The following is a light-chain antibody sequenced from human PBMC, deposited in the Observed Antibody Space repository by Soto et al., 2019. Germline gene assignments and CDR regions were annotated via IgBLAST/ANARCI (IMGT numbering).Light chain of an antibody. CDR3: CSYAGSYSYV. CDR1: NSDVGGYKY. Sequence: QSALTQPRSVSGSPGQSVTISCTGTNSDVGGYKYVSWYQQYPGKAPKLMIYDDSKRPSGVPDRFSGSKSVNTASLTISGLQAEDEADYFCCSYAGSYSYVFGTGTKLTVL. J-gene: IGLJ1*01. CDR2: DDS. V-gene: IGLV2-11*01.